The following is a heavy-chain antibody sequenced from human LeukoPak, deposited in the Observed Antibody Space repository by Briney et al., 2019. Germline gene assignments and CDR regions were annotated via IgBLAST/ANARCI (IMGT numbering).Heavy chain of an antibody. CDR3: ARDPPTKWELLPARAAFDI. V-gene: IGHV1-2*02. J-gene: IGHJ3*02. CDR2: INPNSGGT. D-gene: IGHD1-26*01. CDR1: GYTFTGYY. Sequence: GASVKVSCKASGYTFTGYYMHWVRQAPGQGLEWMGWINPNSGGTNYAQKFQGRVTMTRDTSISTAYMELSRLRSDDTAVYYCARDPPTKWELLPARAAFDIWGQGTMVTVSS.